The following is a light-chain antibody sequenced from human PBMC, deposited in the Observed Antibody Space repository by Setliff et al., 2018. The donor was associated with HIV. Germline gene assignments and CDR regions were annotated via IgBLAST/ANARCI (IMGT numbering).Light chain of an antibody. J-gene: IGLJ3*02. CDR2: DVT. V-gene: IGLV2-11*01. CDR1: STDVGGYDY. CDR3: CSYAGSYSFAV. Sequence: LAQPRSVSGSPGQSVTISCTGSSTDVGGYDYVSWYQQHPGKAPKLTIYDVTKWPSGIPDRFSGSKSDNTASLTISGLQAEDEADYYCCSYAGSYSFAVFGGGTKVTVL.